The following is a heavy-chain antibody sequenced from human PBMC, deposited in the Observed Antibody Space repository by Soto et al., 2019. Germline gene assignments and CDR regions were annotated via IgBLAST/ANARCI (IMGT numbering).Heavy chain of an antibody. V-gene: IGHV1-69*13. D-gene: IGHD5-12*01. Sequence: SVKVSCKVSGGTFSSYAFSWVRQAPGQGLEWMGGIIRIFHTSTYAQNFQGRVTITADESTSTAYMELINLRSDDTAVYYCVHRRDGYNSAFFDYWGQGTLVTVSS. CDR3: VHRRDGYNSAFFDY. J-gene: IGHJ4*02. CDR1: GGTFSSYA. CDR2: IIRIFHTS.